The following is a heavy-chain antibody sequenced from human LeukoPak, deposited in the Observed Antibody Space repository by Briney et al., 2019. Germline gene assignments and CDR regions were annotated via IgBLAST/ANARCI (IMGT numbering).Heavy chain of an antibody. CDR2: IYFSGST. CDR3: ASRPTTWGFFDS. J-gene: IGHJ4*02. V-gene: IGHV4-39*01. Sequence: SETLSLTCTVSGGSISTYYWGGIRQPPGKGRELIGSIYFSGSTAYSPSLKSRVNISVDTSKNQFSLKLSSVTAADTAVYFCASRPTTWGFFDSWGQGSLVTVSS. D-gene: IGHD4-17*01. CDR1: GGSISTYY.